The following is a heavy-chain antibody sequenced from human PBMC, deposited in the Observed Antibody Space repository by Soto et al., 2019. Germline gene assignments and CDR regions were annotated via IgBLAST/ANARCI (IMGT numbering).Heavy chain of an antibody. V-gene: IGHV3-23*01. Sequence: EVQLLESGGGLVQPGGSLRLSCAASGFTFSSYAMSWVRQAPRKGMEWVSAISGSRGSTYYADSVKGRFTTSRDNSKNTLYLQMNTLSAEDTAVYYCAKDPTYYYDLTGMDVWGQWTTVTVSS. D-gene: IGHD3-22*01. CDR3: AKDPTYYYDLTGMDV. CDR1: GFTFSSYA. J-gene: IGHJ6*02. CDR2: ISGSRGST.